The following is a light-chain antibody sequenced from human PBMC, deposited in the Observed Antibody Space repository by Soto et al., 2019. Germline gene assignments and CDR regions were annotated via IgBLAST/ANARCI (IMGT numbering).Light chain of an antibody. Sequence: QSALTQPASVSGSPGQSITISCTGTSSDVGSYNLVSWYQQHPGKAPKLMIYEGSKRPSGVSNRFSGSKSGNTASLTISGRQAEDEADYYCCSYAGSSTFYVVFGGGTQLTVL. V-gene: IGLV2-23*03. CDR3: CSYAGSSTFYVV. J-gene: IGLJ2*01. CDR1: SSDVGSYNL. CDR2: EGS.